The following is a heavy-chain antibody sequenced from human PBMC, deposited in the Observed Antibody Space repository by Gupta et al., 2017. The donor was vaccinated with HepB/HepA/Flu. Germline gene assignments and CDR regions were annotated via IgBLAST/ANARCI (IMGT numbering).Heavy chain of an antibody. V-gene: IGHV5-51*01. CDR1: GYSFTSYW. CDR2: IYPGDSDT. D-gene: IGHD1-26*01. Sequence: EVQLVQSGAEVKKPGESLKISCKGSGYSFTSYWIGWVRQMTGKGLEWMGIIYPGDSDTRYSPSFQGQVTISADKSISTAYLQWSSLKASDTAMYYCARGAAYSGSYYYYYMDVWGKGTTVTVSS. J-gene: IGHJ6*03. CDR3: ARGAAYSGSYYYYYMDV.